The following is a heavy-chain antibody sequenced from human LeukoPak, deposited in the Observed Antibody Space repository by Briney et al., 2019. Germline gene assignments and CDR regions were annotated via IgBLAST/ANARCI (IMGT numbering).Heavy chain of an antibody. CDR3: AKDMYSFSYCMDV. J-gene: IGHJ6*02. V-gene: IGHV3-30*18. Sequence: PGGCLRLSCAASGFTFSSYVMHWVRQAAGKGRGGGVVISYAGSNKYYADAVQGRFTISRDNSQNTLYLQMNSLRAEDTAVYYCAKDMYSFSYCMDVWGQGTTVTVSS. CDR2: ISYAGSNK. D-gene: IGHD6-13*01. CDR1: GFTFSSYV.